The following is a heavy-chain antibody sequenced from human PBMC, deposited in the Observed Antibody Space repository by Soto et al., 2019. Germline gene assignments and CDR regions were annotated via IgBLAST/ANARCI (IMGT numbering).Heavy chain of an antibody. CDR3: AKVRQQLVTGDAFDI. Sequence: PACSKRLSSGSAEVAFSDHCLSCDRQAPGKGLEWVSVISYDGSNKYYADSVKGRFTISRDNSKNTLYLQMNSLRAEDTAVYYCAKVRQQLVTGDAFDIWGEGTMVNV. CDR2: ISYDGSNK. V-gene: IGHV3-30*18. CDR1: EVAFSDHC. J-gene: IGHJ3*02. D-gene: IGHD6-13*01.